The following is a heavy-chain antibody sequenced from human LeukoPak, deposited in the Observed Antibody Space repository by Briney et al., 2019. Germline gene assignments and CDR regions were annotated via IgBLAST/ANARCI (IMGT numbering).Heavy chain of an antibody. Sequence: ASVKVSCKASGGTFSSYAISWVRQAPGQGLEWMGRIIPIFGIANYAQKFQGRVTITADKSTSTAYMELSSLRSEDTAVYYCATEARNTVHDYWGQGTLVTVSS. CDR3: ATEARNTVHDY. J-gene: IGHJ4*02. D-gene: IGHD1-14*01. CDR1: GGTFSSYA. CDR2: IIPIFGIA. V-gene: IGHV1-69*04.